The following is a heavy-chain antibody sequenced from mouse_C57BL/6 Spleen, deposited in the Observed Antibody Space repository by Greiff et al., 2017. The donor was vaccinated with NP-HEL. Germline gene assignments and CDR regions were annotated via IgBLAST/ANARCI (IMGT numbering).Heavy chain of an antibody. CDR3: VSDGTGGYFDV. Sequence: EVKLVESGGGLVQPKGSLKLSCAASGFSFNTYAMNWVRQAPGKGLEWVARIRSKSNNYATYYADSVKDRFTISRDDSESMLYLQMNNLKTEDTAMYYCVSDGTGGYFDVWGTGTTVTVSS. J-gene: IGHJ1*03. CDR1: GFSFNTYA. D-gene: IGHD2-1*01. V-gene: IGHV10-1*01. CDR2: IRSKSNNYAT.